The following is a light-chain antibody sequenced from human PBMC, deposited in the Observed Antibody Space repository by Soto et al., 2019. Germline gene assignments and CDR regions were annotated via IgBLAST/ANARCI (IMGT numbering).Light chain of an antibody. J-gene: IGKJ4*01. CDR1: QGISNW. CDR3: QQTNTFFPLT. Sequence: DIQMTQSPSSESASVGDRVTITCRASQGISNWLAWYQQQPGRAPKLLIYGAYTLQTGVPSRFSGGGSGTHFTLIISSLQPEDFATYYCQQTNTFFPLTFGGGTRVEIK. V-gene: IGKV1-12*01. CDR2: GAY.